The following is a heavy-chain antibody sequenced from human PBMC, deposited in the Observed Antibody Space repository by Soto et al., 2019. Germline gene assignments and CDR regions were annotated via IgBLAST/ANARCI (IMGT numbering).Heavy chain of an antibody. CDR3: ARFTYYDILTGYYLSPPWFDP. D-gene: IGHD3-9*01. V-gene: IGHV4-59*12. Sequence: PSETLSLTCTVSGGSISSYYCSCIRQPPGKGLEWIGYIYYSGSTYYNPSLKSRVTISVDTSKNQFSLKLSSVTAADTAVYYCARFTYYDILTGYYLSPPWFDPWGQGTLVTVSS. CDR2: IYYSGST. CDR1: GGSISSYY. J-gene: IGHJ5*02.